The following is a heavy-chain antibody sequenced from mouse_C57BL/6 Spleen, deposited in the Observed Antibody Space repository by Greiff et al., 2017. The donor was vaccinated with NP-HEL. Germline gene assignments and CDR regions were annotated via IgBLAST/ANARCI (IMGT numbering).Heavy chain of an antibody. CDR1: GYSFTGYY. CDR3: AIYEYDDGYWYFDV. J-gene: IGHJ1*03. V-gene: IGHV1-42*01. Sequence: EVQLQQSGPELVKPGASVKISCKASGYSFTGYYMNWVKQSPEKSLEWIGEINPSTGGTTYNQKFKAKATLTVDKSSSTAYMQLKSLTSEDSAVYYCAIYEYDDGYWYFDVWGTGTTVTVSS. CDR2: INPSTGGT. D-gene: IGHD2-4*01.